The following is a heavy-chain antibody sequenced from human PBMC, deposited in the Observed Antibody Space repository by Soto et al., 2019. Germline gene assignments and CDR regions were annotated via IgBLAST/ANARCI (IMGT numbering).Heavy chain of an antibody. J-gene: IGHJ4*02. D-gene: IGHD6-6*01. CDR1: GYTFASYG. V-gene: IGHV1-18*01. CDR3: ARDGIAARPTPDY. CDR2: ISGYNGNT. Sequence: ASVKVSCKASGYTFASYGINWVRQAPGQGLEWMGWISGYNGNTKYAQRFRGRVTMTTDTSTSTAYTELRSLRSDDTALYYCARDGIAARPTPDYWGQGTLVTVSS.